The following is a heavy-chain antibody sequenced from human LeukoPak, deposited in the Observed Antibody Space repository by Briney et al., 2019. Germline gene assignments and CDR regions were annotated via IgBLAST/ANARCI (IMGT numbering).Heavy chain of an antibody. J-gene: IGHJ4*02. Sequence: GGSLRLSCAASGFTFSSYAMSWVRQAPGKGLEWVSAISGSGGSTYYADSVKGRFTISRDNSKNTLYLQMNSLRAEDTAVYYCAKDRPNYYGTNGHYYRRDGDCWGQGTLVTVSS. CDR1: GFTFSSYA. V-gene: IGHV3-23*01. CDR2: ISGSGGST. D-gene: IGHD3-22*01. CDR3: AKDRPNYYGTNGHYYRRDGDC.